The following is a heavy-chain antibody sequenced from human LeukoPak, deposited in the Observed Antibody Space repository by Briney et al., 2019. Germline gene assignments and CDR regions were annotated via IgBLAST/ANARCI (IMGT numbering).Heavy chain of an antibody. V-gene: IGHV3-30*02. CDR3: AKDRGYSEWSAFDY. Sequence: GGSLRLSCAASGFTFSSYGMHWVRQAPGKGLEWVAFIRYDGSNKYYADSVKGRFTISRDNSKNTLYLQMNSLRAEDTAVYYCAKDRGYSEWSAFDYWGHGTLVTVSS. CDR2: IRYDGSNK. CDR1: GFTFSSYG. J-gene: IGHJ4*01. D-gene: IGHD5-18*01.